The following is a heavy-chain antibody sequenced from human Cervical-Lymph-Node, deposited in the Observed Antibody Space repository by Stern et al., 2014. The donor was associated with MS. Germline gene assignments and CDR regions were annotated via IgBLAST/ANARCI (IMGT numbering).Heavy chain of an antibody. D-gene: IGHD3-16*01. Sequence: DQLVESGADVKKPGASLKVSCKAAGYTFTDYYMHWVRQAPGQGLEWMGWLNPNNGGTNYAQKFQGRVTMTRDTSISTVYMELSRLRSDDTAVFYCARARETLYGSLWGSYGADFWGQGTLVTVSS. V-gene: IGHV1-2*02. J-gene: IGHJ4*02. CDR3: ARARETLYGSLWGSYGADF. CDR2: LNPNNGGT. CDR1: GYTFTDYY.